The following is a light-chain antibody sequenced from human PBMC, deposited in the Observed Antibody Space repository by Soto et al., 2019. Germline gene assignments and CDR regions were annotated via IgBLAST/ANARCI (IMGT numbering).Light chain of an antibody. CDR2: AAS. J-gene: IGKJ3*01. V-gene: IGKV1-9*01. CDR1: QGISSY. CDR3: QQLNSYFT. Sequence: DIQLTQSPSFLSASVGDRVTITCRASQGISSYLAWYQQKPGKAPKLLIYAASTLQSGVPSRFSSSGSGTEFTLSISSLQPEDVATYYWQQLNSYFTFGPGTKVDIK.